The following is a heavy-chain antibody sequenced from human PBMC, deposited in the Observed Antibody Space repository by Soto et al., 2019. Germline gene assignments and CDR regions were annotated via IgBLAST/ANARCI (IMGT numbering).Heavy chain of an antibody. CDR3: ARMSGSRRELPRYYFDY. J-gene: IGHJ4*02. Sequence: QVQLQESGPGLVKPSETLSLTCTVSGGSISSYYWSWIRQPAGKGLEWIGRIYTSGSTNYNPSLKSRVTMSVDTSKNQFSLKLSSVTAADTAVYYCARMSGSRRELPRYYFDYWGQGTLVTVSS. CDR2: IYTSGST. CDR1: GGSISSYY. V-gene: IGHV4-4*07. D-gene: IGHD1-7*01.